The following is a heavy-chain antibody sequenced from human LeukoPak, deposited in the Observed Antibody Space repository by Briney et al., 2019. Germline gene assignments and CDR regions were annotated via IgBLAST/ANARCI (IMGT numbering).Heavy chain of an antibody. V-gene: IGHV3-23*01. Sequence: GGSLRLSCAASGFTFSTYAMSWVRQAPGKGLEWISVISGSGGSTFYADSVKGRFTISRDNSKNTLYLQMNSLRAEDTAVYYCARGYYSSSRFDSWGQGTLVTVSS. J-gene: IGHJ4*02. D-gene: IGHD6-13*01. CDR3: ARGYYSSSRFDS. CDR2: ISGSGGST. CDR1: GFTFSTYA.